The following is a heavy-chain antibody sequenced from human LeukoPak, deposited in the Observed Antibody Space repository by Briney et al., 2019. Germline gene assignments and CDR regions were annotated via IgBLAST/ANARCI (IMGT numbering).Heavy chain of an antibody. CDR3: AKDPRRIDPAPY. J-gene: IGHJ4*02. Sequence: GGPLRLSCAASGFTFSSYAMIWVRQAPGKGLEWVSAISGSEDSTYYADCVKGLFTIHRDSSKNTVYVQKNSLRRGDTPVFHCAKDPRRIDPAPYWGQGTLVTVSS. V-gene: IGHV3-23*01. CDR2: ISGSEDST. D-gene: IGHD2-15*01. CDR1: GFTFSSYA.